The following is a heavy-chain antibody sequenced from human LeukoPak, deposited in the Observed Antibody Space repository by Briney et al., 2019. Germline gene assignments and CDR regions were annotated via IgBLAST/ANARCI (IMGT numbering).Heavy chain of an antibody. CDR3: ARLCGGDCYSSFDY. J-gene: IGHJ4*02. D-gene: IGHD2-21*02. CDR1: GDSVSGFH. Sequence: SETLSLTCTVSGDSVSGFHWNWIRQSQGKGLEWIGHIYYGRTLNYNPSLKSRVTISVDTSKNQFSLKLSSVTAADTAVYYCARLCGGDCYSSFDYWGQGTLVTVSS. CDR2: IYYGRTL. V-gene: IGHV4-59*08.